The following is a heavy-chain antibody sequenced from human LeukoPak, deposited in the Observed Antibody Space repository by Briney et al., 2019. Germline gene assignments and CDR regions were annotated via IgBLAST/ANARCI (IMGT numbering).Heavy chain of an antibody. CDR3: AKQRSEVVVAATNY. J-gene: IGHJ4*02. Sequence: GGSLRLSCAASGFTFSGYAVTWVRQAPGKGLEWVSSITGGGDTTYYADSVRGRFTISRDNSKNTLSVQMNSLRAEDTAVYYCAKQRSEVVVAATNYWGQGTLVTVSS. CDR1: GFTFSGYA. V-gene: IGHV3-23*01. CDR2: ITGGGDTT. D-gene: IGHD2-15*01.